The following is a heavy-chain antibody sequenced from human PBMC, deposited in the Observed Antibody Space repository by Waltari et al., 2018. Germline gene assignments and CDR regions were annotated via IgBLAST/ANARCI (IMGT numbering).Heavy chain of an antibody. CDR1: GGSISSSSYY. Sequence: QLQLQESGPGLVKPSETLSLTCTVSGGSISSSSYYWGWIRQPPGKGLEWIGSIYYSGSTYYNPSLKSRVNISVDTSKNQFALKLISVTAADTAVYYCERYAIVAVAGHDYWGQGTLVTVSS. CDR2: IYYSGST. V-gene: IGHV4-39*07. J-gene: IGHJ4*02. CDR3: ERYAIVAVAGHDY. D-gene: IGHD6-19*01.